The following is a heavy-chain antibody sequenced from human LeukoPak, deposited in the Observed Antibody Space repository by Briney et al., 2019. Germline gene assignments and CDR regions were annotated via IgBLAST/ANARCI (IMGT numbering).Heavy chain of an antibody. Sequence: ASVWVCCNASGYTFTDFYVHWMRQAHGPGLEWMGGIIPIFGTANYAQKFQGRVTITADKSTSTAYMELSSLRSEDTAVYYCASHQKGRVRGVIIHPLYYYYYMDVWGKGTTVTVSS. J-gene: IGHJ6*03. CDR3: ASHQKGRVRGVIIHPLYYYYYMDV. V-gene: IGHV1-69*06. CDR1: GYTFTDFY. CDR2: IIPIFGTA. D-gene: IGHD3-10*01.